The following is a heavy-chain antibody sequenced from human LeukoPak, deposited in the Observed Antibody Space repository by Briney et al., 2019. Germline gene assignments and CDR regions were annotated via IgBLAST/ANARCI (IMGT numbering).Heavy chain of an antibody. CDR3: ARGRGQLIVRIWFVY. D-gene: IGHD6-6*01. J-gene: IGHJ4*02. CDR1: GFTFSSYA. V-gene: IGHV3-30*07. Sequence: GGSLRLSCAASGFTFSSYAMHWVRQAPGKGLEWVAAISYDGSNKYYADSVKGRFTISRDNSKNTLYLQMNSLRAEGTAVYYCARGRGQLIVRIWFVYWGQGTLVTVSS. CDR2: ISYDGSNK.